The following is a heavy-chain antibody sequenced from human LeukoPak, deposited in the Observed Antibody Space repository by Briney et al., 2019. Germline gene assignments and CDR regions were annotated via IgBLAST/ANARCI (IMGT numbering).Heavy chain of an antibody. CDR2: FDPEDGET. D-gene: IGHD1-26*01. Sequence: ASVKVSCKVSGYTLTELSMHWVRQAPGKGLEWMGGFDPEDGETIYAQKFQGRVTMTEDTSTDTAYMELSSLRSEDTAVYYCATGGALQWELLVDFDYRGQGTLVTVSS. CDR3: ATGGALQWELLVDFDY. CDR1: GYTLTELS. V-gene: IGHV1-24*01. J-gene: IGHJ4*02.